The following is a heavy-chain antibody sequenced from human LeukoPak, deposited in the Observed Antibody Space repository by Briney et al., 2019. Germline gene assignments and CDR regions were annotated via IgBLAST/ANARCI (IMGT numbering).Heavy chain of an antibody. J-gene: IGHJ4*02. CDR1: GYTFTNYG. CDR3: ASDVGYCRSTSCYGLYY. V-gene: IGHV1-18*01. CDR2: ISAYNGNT. D-gene: IGHD2-2*01. Sequence: GASVKVSCKVSGYTFTNYGVTWMRQAPGQGLEWMGWISAYNGNTKYAQKLQGRVTMTTDTSTSTAYMELRSLRSDDTAVYYCASDVGYCRSTSCYGLYYWGQGTLVTVSS.